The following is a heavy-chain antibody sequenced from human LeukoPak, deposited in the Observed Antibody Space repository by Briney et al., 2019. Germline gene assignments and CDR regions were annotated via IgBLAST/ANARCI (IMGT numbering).Heavy chain of an antibody. CDR1: GGSINSYY. CDR2: IHYSGST. J-gene: IGHJ6*02. Sequence: SETLSLTCTVSGGSINSYYWSWIRQPPGRGLEWIGSIHYSGSTSSNPSLRSRVTISVDKSKNQFSLKLSSVTAADTAVYYCARDVILTGPYYYYGLDVWGQGTTVTVSS. CDR3: ARDVILTGPYYYYGLDV. D-gene: IGHD3-9*01. V-gene: IGHV4-59*01.